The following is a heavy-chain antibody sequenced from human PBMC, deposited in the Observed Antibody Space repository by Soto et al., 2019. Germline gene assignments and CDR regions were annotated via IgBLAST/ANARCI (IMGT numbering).Heavy chain of an antibody. CDR2: ISGSGGST. CDR3: AKGRIAAAGMGYFDY. CDR1: GLTFNSYA. Sequence: EVQLLESGGGLVQPGGSLRLSCAASGLTFNSYAMSWVRQAPGKGLEWVSAISGSGGSTYYADSVKGRFTISRDNSKNTLYLQMNSLRAEDTAVYYCAKGRIAAAGMGYFDYWGQGTLVTVSS. V-gene: IGHV3-23*01. J-gene: IGHJ4*02. D-gene: IGHD6-13*01.